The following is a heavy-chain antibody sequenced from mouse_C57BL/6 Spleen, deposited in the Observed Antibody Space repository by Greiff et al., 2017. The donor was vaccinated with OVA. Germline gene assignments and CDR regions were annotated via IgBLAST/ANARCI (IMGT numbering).Heavy chain of an antibody. Sequence: EVKLQESGPVLVKPGASVKMSCKASGYTFTDYYMNLVKQSHGKSLEWIGVINPYNGGTSYNQKFKGKATLTVDKSSSTAYMEINSLTSEDSAVYYCARKSKRTAQAYFDYWGQGTTLTVSS. J-gene: IGHJ2*01. D-gene: IGHD3-2*02. CDR1: GYTFTDYY. V-gene: IGHV1-19*01. CDR2: INPYNGGT. CDR3: ARKSKRTAQAYFDY.